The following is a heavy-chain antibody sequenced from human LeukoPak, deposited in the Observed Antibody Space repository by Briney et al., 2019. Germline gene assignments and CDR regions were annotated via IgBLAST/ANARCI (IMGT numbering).Heavy chain of an antibody. V-gene: IGHV1-8*01. CDR2: MNPNSGNT. CDR1: GYTFTSYD. CDR3: ARGDHSYGYESDY. D-gene: IGHD5-18*01. Sequence: GASVKVSCKASGYTFTSYDINWVRQATGQGLEWMGWMNPNSGNTGYAQKFQGGVTMTRNTSISTAYMELSSLRSEDTAVYYCARGDHSYGYESDYWGPGNLVTASS. J-gene: IGHJ4*02.